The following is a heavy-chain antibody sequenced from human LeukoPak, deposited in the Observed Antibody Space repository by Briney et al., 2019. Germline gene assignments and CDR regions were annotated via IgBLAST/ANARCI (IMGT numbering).Heavy chain of an antibody. J-gene: IGHJ4*02. CDR2: ISASGVNT. D-gene: IGHD3-9*01. CDR3: AKARAAILSGPYYFDY. Sequence: GSLRLSCAASGFTFSTYAVSWVRQAPGTGLEWVSLISASGVNTHFADSVKGRFTFSRDNSKNTMYLQMNSLRAEDTAVYYCAKARAAILSGPYYFDYWGQGTLVTVSS. V-gene: IGHV3-23*01. CDR1: GFTFSTYA.